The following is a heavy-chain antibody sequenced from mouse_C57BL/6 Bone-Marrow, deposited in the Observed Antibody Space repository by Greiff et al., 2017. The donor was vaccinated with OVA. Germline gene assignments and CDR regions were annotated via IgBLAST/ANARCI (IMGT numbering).Heavy chain of an antibody. CDR1: GFNIKNTY. Sequence: EVKLQESVAELVRPGASVKLSCTASGFNIKNTYMHWVKQRPEQGLEWIGRIDPANGNTKYAPKFQGKATITADTSSNTAYLQLSSLTSEDTAIYYCASYYGSGYGWYFDVWGTGTTVTVSS. J-gene: IGHJ1*03. CDR3: ASYYGSGYGWYFDV. D-gene: IGHD1-1*01. CDR2: IDPANGNT. V-gene: IGHV14-3*01.